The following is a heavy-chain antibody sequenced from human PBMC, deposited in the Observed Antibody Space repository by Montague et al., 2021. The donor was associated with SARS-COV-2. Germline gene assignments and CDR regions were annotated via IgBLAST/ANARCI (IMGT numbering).Heavy chain of an antibody. D-gene: IGHD1-1*01. CDR1: GGSINSSTYY. CDR2: IYYRGAS. Sequence: SETLSLTCIVSGGSINSSTYYWAWIRQPPGKGLEWIVTIYYRGASWSDPSLRSRVTISADTSRNQFNLKLTSVTAADMGLYYCARRVTRGAFDVWGQGTMVTVSS. V-gene: IGHV4-39*01. J-gene: IGHJ3*01. CDR3: ARRVTRGAFDV.